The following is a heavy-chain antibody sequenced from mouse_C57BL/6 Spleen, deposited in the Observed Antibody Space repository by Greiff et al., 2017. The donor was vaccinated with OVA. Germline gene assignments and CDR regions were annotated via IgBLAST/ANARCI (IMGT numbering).Heavy chain of an antibody. Sequence: VQLQQSGPVLVKPGASVKMSCKASGYTFTDYYMNWVKQSHGKSLEWIGVINPYNGGTSYNQKFKGKATLTVDKSSSTAYMELNSLTSEDSAVYYCARGATVVVYYFDYWGQGTTLTVSS. CDR3: ARGATVVVYYFDY. CDR1: GYTFTDYY. V-gene: IGHV1-19*01. D-gene: IGHD1-1*01. J-gene: IGHJ2*01. CDR2: INPYNGGT.